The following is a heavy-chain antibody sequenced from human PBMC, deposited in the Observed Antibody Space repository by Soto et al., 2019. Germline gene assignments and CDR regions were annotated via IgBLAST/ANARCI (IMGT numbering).Heavy chain of an antibody. CDR1: GFTFSSYA. D-gene: IGHD3-10*01. CDR2: ISARGDNT. J-gene: IGHJ4*02. CDR3: AKDTGVTATEPELLV. Sequence: GGSLRLSCTVSGFTFSSYAMTWVRQAPGKGLEWVSAISARGDNTYYADSVKGRFTIARDNSKNTLYLQMSSLRGEDTALYYCAKDTGVTATEPELLVWGQGTLVTVSS. V-gene: IGHV3-23*01.